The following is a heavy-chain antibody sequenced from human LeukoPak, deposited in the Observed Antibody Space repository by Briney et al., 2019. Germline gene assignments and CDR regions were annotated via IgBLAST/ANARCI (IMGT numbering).Heavy chain of an antibody. J-gene: IGHJ1*01. D-gene: IGHD6-13*01. CDR2: ITAYNDNT. V-gene: IGHV1-18*01. CDR1: GYTXTSYG. CDR3: ARGGSSWYRGSFQH. Sequence: ASVKVSCKASGYTXTSYGVTWVRQAPGQGLEWMGWITAYNDNTNYAQKLQGRVTMTTDTSTSTAYMELRSLRSDDTAVYYCARGGSSWYRGSFQHWGQGTLVTVSS.